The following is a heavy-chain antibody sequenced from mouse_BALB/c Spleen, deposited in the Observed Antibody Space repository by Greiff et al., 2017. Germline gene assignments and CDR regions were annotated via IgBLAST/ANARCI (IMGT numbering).Heavy chain of an antibody. CDR1: GYTFTSYY. Sequence: QVQLQQPGAELVKPGASVKLSCKASGYTFTSYYMYWVKQRPGQGLEWIGGINPSNGGTNFNEKFKSKATLTVDKSSSTAYMQLSSLTSEDSAVYYCTRPRSTMITTGYWYFDVRGAGTTVTVSS. V-gene: IGHV1S81*02. CDR3: TRPRSTMITTGYWYFDV. J-gene: IGHJ1*01. D-gene: IGHD2-4*01. CDR2: INPSNGGT.